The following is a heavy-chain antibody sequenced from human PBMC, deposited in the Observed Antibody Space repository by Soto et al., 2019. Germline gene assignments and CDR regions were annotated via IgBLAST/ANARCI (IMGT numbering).Heavy chain of an antibody. Sequence: SETLSLTCTVPGGSISSGGYYWSWIRQHPGKGLEWIGYIYYSGATYYNPSLKGRVTISVDTSKNQFSLKLSSVTAADTAVYYCARGGLGYCSGGSCYSAELSRYYYGMDVWGQGTTVTVSS. CDR1: GGSISSGGYY. D-gene: IGHD2-15*01. J-gene: IGHJ6*02. CDR3: ARGGLGYCSGGSCYSAELSRYYYGMDV. V-gene: IGHV4-31*03. CDR2: IYYSGAT.